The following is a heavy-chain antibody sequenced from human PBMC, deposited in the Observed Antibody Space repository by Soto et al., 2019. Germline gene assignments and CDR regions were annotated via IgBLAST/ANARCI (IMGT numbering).Heavy chain of an antibody. Sequence: QVQLVQSGAEVKKPGSSVKVSCKASGGTFSSYAISWVRQAPGQGLEWMGGIIPICGTANYAQKFQGRVTISADKSTSTAYMELSSLRAEDTAVYYCAREVVVAATGWFDPWGQGTLVTVSS. CDR3: AREVVVAATGWFDP. CDR2: IIPICGTA. J-gene: IGHJ5*02. CDR1: GGTFSSYA. D-gene: IGHD2-15*01. V-gene: IGHV1-69*14.